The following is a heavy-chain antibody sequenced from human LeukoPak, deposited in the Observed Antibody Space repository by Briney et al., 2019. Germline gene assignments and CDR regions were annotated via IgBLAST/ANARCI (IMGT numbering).Heavy chain of an antibody. CDR3: ASGYCGGACQLGGVDM. V-gene: IGHV4-59*01. D-gene: IGHD2-21*02. J-gene: IGHJ3*02. Sequence: SETLSLTCSVSGGSISSYYWSWIRQPPGKGLEWIGYIHYSGGTNYNPSLRSRVTMSVDTSKNQFSLKLSSVTAADTAVYYCASGYCGGACQLGGVDMWGQGTMVTVSS. CDR2: IHYSGGT. CDR1: GGSISSYY.